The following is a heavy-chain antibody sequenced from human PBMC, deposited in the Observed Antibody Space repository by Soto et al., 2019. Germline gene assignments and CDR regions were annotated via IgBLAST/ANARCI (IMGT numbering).Heavy chain of an antibody. CDR2: IYYSGST. V-gene: IGHV4-31*03. CDR1: GGSISSGGYY. Sequence: SETLSLTCTVSGGSISSGGYYWSWIRQHPGKGLEWIGYIYYSGSTYYNPSLKSRVTISVDTSKNQFSLKLSSVTAADTAVYYCARSRWMEYQLPHDYWGQGTLVTVSS. D-gene: IGHD2-2*01. J-gene: IGHJ4*02. CDR3: ARSRWMEYQLPHDY.